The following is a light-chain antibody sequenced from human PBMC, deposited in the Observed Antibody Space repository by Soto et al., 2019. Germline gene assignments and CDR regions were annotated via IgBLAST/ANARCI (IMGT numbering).Light chain of an antibody. CDR1: RSLLYSDGDTY. Sequence: DVVLTQSPLTLSVTLGQPASISCRSSRSLLYSDGDTYLNWFHQRPGHSPRRLIYQVSTRASGVPERFSGSGSGTDFTLNISSVDAADLGVFYCMQGTHWPQLNFGGGTRVEIK. V-gene: IGKV2-30*01. CDR2: QVS. CDR3: MQGTHWPQLN. J-gene: IGKJ4*01.